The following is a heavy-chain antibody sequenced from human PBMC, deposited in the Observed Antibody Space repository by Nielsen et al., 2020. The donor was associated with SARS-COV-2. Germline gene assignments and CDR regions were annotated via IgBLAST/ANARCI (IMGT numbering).Heavy chain of an antibody. CDR2: IYPNSGVT. J-gene: IGHJ4*02. CDR3: ARGLGTGYSYGYSLDY. D-gene: IGHD5-18*01. Sequence: ASVKVSCKASGYTFTSYYMHWVRQAPGQGLEWVGRIYPNSGVTHYAQKFQDRVTVTRDTSITTAYMELSSLTSDDTAVYYCARGLGTGYSYGYSLDYWGQGTLVNVSS. CDR1: GYTFTSYY. V-gene: IGHV1-2*06.